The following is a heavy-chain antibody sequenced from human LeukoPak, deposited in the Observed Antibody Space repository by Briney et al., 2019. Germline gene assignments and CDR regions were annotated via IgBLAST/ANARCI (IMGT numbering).Heavy chain of an antibody. V-gene: IGHV3-23*01. CDR3: AKEMILYYYYYMYV. CDR1: GFTFSSYA. Sequence: GGSLRLSCAASGFTFSSYAMGWVRPAPGKGLEWVSAISGSGDTYYADSVKGRFTISRDNSKNTLYLQMNSRRGDDTAVYYFAKEMILYYYYYMYVWGKGTTVTISS. J-gene: IGHJ6*03. D-gene: IGHD3-22*01. CDR2: ISGSGDT.